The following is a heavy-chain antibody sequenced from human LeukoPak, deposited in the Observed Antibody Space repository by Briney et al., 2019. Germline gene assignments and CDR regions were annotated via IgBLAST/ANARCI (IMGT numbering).Heavy chain of an antibody. CDR1: GFTFSSYG. Sequence: GGSLRLSCAASGFTFSSYGMHWVRQAPGKGLEWVAFIRYDGSNKYYADSVKGRFTISRDNSKNTLYLQMNSLRAEDTAVYYCAKPGYSGYDSGYMDVWGKGTTVTISS. CDR2: IRYDGSNK. D-gene: IGHD5-12*01. V-gene: IGHV3-30*02. J-gene: IGHJ6*03. CDR3: AKPGYSGYDSGYMDV.